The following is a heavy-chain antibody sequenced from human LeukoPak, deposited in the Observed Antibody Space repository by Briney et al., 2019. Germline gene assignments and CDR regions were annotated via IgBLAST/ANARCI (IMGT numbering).Heavy chain of an antibody. V-gene: IGHV4-59*01. J-gene: IGHJ4*02. D-gene: IGHD2-21*02. CDR1: GGSISTYY. Sequence: PSETLSLTCTVSGGSISTYYWSWIRQPPRKGLEWIGYIYHSGSTNYNPSLKSRVTISVDTSKNQFSLKLSSVTAADTAVYYCARAYCGGDCYSSRFYRYDYWGQGTLVTVSS. CDR2: IYHSGST. CDR3: ARAYCGGDCYSSRFYRYDY.